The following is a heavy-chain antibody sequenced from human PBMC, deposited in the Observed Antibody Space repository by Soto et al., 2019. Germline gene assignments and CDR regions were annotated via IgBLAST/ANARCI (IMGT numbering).Heavy chain of an antibody. J-gene: IGHJ4*02. Sequence: EVKLVESGGGLVQPGGSLRLSCAASGFTFSSYWMHWVRQAPGKGLVWVSRINSDGSSTTYADSVKGRFTISRDNVKNTLFLQMNSLRAEDTGVYYCTKGEQQRGQGINLFDYWGQGTLVTFSS. CDR3: TKGEQQRGQGINLFDY. D-gene: IGHD6-25*01. CDR1: GFTFSSYW. V-gene: IGHV3-74*01. CDR2: INSDGSST.